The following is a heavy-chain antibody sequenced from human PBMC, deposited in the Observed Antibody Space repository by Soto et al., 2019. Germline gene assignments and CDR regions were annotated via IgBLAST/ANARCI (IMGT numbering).Heavy chain of an antibody. Sequence: PSETLSLTCSVSGGSISSGYYYWSWIRQPPGKGLEWIGNIYYSGNTYYNPSLKSRVTISVDTSKNQFSLKLSSVTAADTAVYYCARARITMVRGVITPAWFDPWGQGTLVTVSS. CDR1: GGSISSGYYY. J-gene: IGHJ5*02. CDR3: ARARITMVRGVITPAWFDP. V-gene: IGHV4-30-4*02. CDR2: IYYSGNT. D-gene: IGHD3-10*01.